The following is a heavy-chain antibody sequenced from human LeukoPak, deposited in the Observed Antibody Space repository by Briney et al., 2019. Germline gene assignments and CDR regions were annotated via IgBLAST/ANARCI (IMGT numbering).Heavy chain of an antibody. D-gene: IGHD1-26*01. Sequence: PSETLSLTCTVSGGSISSYYWSWIRQPPGKGLEWIGYIYYSGSTNYNPSLKSRVTISVDTSKNQFSLKLSSVTAADTAVYYCARARGGSYYYGVFDYWGKGTLVTVSS. CDR1: GGSISSYY. CDR3: ARARGGSYYYGVFDY. J-gene: IGHJ4*02. V-gene: IGHV4-59*01. CDR2: IYYSGST.